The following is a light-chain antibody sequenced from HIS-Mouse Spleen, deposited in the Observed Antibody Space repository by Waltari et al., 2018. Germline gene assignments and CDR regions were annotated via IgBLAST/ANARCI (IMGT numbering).Light chain of an antibody. J-gene: IGLJ2*01. CDR1: SSDVGGYNS. CDR3: SSYAGSNNFVV. Sequence: QSALTQPPSASGSPGQSVTTSCTGTSSDVGGYNSFPWYQQHPGKAPKLMIYEVSKRPSGVPDRFSGSKSGNTASLTVSGLQAEDEADYYCSSYAGSNNFVVFGGGTKLTVL. V-gene: IGLV2-8*01. CDR2: EVS.